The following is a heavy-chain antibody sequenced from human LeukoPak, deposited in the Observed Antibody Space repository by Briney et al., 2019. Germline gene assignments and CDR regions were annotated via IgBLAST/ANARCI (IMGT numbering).Heavy chain of an antibody. D-gene: IGHD2-2*01. V-gene: IGHV4-39*01. CDR3: ARQWLVVVPANNWFDP. CDR1: GGSISSSSYY. J-gene: IGHJ5*02. Sequence: SETLSLTRTVSGGSISSSSYYWGWIRQPPGKGLEWIGSIYYSGSTYYNPSLKSRVTISVDTSKNQFSLKLSSVTAADTAVYYCARQWLVVVPANNWFDPWGQGTLVTVSS. CDR2: IYYSGST.